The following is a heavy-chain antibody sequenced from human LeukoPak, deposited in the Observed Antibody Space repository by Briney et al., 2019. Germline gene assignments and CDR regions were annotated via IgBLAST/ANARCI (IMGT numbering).Heavy chain of an antibody. CDR1: GFTFDDYA. CDR2: ISWNSGSI. V-gene: IGHV3-9*01. CDR3: AKDDGWVQYAN. Sequence: PGGSLRLSCAASGFTFDDYAMHWVRQAPGKGLEWVSGISWNSGSIGYADSVKGRFTISRDNAKNSLYLQMNSLRAEDTAVYYCAKDDGWVQYANWGQGTLVTVSP. J-gene: IGHJ4*02. D-gene: IGHD5-24*01.